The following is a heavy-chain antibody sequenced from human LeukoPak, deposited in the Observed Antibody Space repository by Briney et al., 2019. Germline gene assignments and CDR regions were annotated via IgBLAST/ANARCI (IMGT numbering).Heavy chain of an antibody. CDR1: GGSISRYF. Sequence: SETLYLTCAVSGGSISRYFCSCIRQSPRKGLDWFGYIYHIVSPTYNPSTKYNPFLKSRVTISVDTSKNQFSLKLNSVTAADTAVYYCARLPRYGGYDHFDYWGQGILVIVSS. CDR3: ARLPRYGGYDHFDY. J-gene: IGHJ4*02. CDR2: IYHIVSPTYNPST. D-gene: IGHD5-12*01. V-gene: IGHV4-59*12.